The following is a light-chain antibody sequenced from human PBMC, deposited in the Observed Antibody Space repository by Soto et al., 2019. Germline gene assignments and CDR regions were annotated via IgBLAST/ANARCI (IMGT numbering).Light chain of an antibody. V-gene: IGKV1-27*01. CDR1: QGISTY. J-gene: IGKJ3*01. CDR3: QKYNSAPLT. CDR2: AAS. Sequence: DIQMTQSPSSLSASVGDRVTITCRVSQGISTYLAWYQQKPGQVPELLIYAASTLQSGVPSRFSGSGSGTDFTLTISSLQPEDFATYYCQKYNSAPLTFGPGTKVDIK.